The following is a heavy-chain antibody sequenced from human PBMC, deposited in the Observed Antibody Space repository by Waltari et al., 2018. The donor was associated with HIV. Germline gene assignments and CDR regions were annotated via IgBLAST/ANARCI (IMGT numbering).Heavy chain of an antibody. CDR1: GGSFRSGSYY. CDR2: IYTSGRT. D-gene: IGHD3-16*02. CDR3: ARAYRPTDIDY. J-gene: IGHJ4*02. Sequence: QVQLQESGPGLVKPSQTLSLTCTVPGGSFRSGSYYWSWIRQPAGKGLEWIGRIYTSGRTNYSPSLKSRVTILVDTSKNQFSLKLSSVTAADTAVYYCARAYRPTDIDYWGQGTLVTVSS. V-gene: IGHV4-61*02.